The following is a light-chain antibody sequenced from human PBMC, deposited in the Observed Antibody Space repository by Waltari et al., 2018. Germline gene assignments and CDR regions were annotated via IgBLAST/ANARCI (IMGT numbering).Light chain of an antibody. CDR3: QPRSSWPGRVT. CDR1: QRMRGH. Sequence: RPGQRMRGHLFLYQPAPAQAPRFRIYDASNRATGIPARFSGSGSGTDITLTISSLAPEEFAVYYCQPRSSWPGRVTFGGGTKVEIK. CDR2: DAS. J-gene: IGKJ4*01. V-gene: IGKV3-11*01.